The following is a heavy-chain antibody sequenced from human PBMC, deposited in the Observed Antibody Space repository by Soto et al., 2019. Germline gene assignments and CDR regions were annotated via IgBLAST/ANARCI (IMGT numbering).Heavy chain of an antibody. J-gene: IGHJ6*02. CDR2: INHSGST. D-gene: IGHD3-3*01. CDR1: GGAFSGYY. CDR3: ARGWDDFWSGYYYGMDV. Sequence: PSETLSLTCAVSGGAFSGYYWSWIHQPPGKGLEWIGEINHSGSTNYNPSLKSRVTISVDTSKNQFSLKLSSVTAADTAVYYCARGWDDFWSGYYYGMDVWGQGTTVP. V-gene: IGHV4-34*01.